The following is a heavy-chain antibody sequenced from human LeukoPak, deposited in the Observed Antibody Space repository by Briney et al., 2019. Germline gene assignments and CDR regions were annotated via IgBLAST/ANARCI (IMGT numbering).Heavy chain of an antibody. V-gene: IGHV3-74*01. CDR2: INSDGSRT. D-gene: IGHD3-9*01. CDR1: GFTFSSYA. Sequence: PGGSLRLSCAASGFTFSSYAMSWVRQAPGKGLVWVSRINSDGSRTSYADSMKGRFTISRDNAKNTLYLQMNSLRAEDTAVYYCARGLELRYFDWLLSGAYWGQGTLVTVSS. CDR3: ARGLELRYFDWLLSGAY. J-gene: IGHJ4*02.